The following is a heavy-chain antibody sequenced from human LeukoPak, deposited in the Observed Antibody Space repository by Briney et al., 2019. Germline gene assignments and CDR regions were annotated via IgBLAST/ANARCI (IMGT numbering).Heavy chain of an antibody. CDR2: IYTSGST. Sequence: SETLSLTCTVSGDSISSGDYYWSWIRQPAGKGLEWIGRIYTSGSTNSNPSLKSRVTMSVDTSKNQFSLKLSSVTAADTAVYYCARKHWSSGYYDYWGQGTLVTVSS. D-gene: IGHD3-22*01. CDR3: ARKHWSSGYYDY. V-gene: IGHV4-61*02. J-gene: IGHJ4*02. CDR1: GDSISSGDYY.